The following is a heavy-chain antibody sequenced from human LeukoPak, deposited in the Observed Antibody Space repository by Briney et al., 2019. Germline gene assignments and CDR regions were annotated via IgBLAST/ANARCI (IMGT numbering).Heavy chain of an antibody. D-gene: IGHD5-18*01. Sequence: ASAKVSCKASGYAFTSYGISWVRQAPGQGLEWMGWISAYNGNTNYAQKLQGRVTMTTDTSTSTAYMELRSLRSDDTAVYYCARDLRPFKDTAMVQIDYWGQGTLVTVSS. V-gene: IGHV1-18*01. CDR2: ISAYNGNT. CDR1: GYAFTSYG. CDR3: ARDLRPFKDTAMVQIDY. J-gene: IGHJ4*02.